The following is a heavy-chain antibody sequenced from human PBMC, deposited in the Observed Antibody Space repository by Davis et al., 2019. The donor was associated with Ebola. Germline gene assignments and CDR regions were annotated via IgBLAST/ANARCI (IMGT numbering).Heavy chain of an antibody. Sequence: SVKVSCKASGGTFSSYAISWVRQAPGQGLEWMGGIIPILGLANYAQKFQGRVTITADESTSTAYMELSSLRSEDTAVYYCASGLIRGESYWYFDLWGCDTLVTVSS. D-gene: IGHD3-16*01. CDR2: IIPILGLA. CDR1: GGTFSSYA. CDR3: ASGLIRGESYWYFDL. J-gene: IGHJ2*01. V-gene: IGHV1-69*10.